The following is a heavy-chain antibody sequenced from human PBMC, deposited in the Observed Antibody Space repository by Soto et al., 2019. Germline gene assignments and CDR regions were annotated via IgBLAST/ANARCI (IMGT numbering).Heavy chain of an antibody. Sequence: ASLKGAWKTAGYGFSDYYGNRRRHAPKQGLEWMGWINPNSGGTKYAQKFQGRVTMSTDTSINTAYMELSRLTSDDTAVYYCARPYCGTTSCNDWFAPWGQGTLVSLSS. CDR2: INPNSGGT. J-gene: IGHJ5*02. V-gene: IGHV1-2*02. CDR1: GYGFSDYY. CDR3: ARPYCGTTSCNDWFAP. D-gene: IGHD2-2*01.